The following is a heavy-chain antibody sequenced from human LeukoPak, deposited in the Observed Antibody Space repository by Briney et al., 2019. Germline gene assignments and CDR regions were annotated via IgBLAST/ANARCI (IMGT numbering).Heavy chain of an antibody. D-gene: IGHD2-8*02. Sequence: PGGSLRLSCAASGFTVSSNYMNWVRQAPGKGLEWVSVIYSGGTTYYADSVKGRFTISRDNSKNTLYLQMNSLRAEDTAVYYCAKRYPTGYYFDYWGQGTLVTVSS. J-gene: IGHJ4*02. CDR2: IYSGGTT. V-gene: IGHV3-53*01. CDR3: AKRYPTGYYFDY. CDR1: GFTVSSNY.